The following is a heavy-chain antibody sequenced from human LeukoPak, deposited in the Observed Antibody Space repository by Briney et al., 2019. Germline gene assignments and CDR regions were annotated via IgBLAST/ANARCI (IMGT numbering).Heavy chain of an antibody. CDR1: GYTFTSYY. D-gene: IGHD3-9*01. CDR3: ARDFDISTGYSNWFDP. V-gene: IGHV1-46*01. CDR2: INHSGGST. J-gene: IGHJ5*02. Sequence: ASVKVSCKASGYTFTSYYMRWLRQAPGEGLEWMGIINHSGGSTTYAQKFQGRVTMTMDTSTSTVYLELSSLRSEDTAVYYCARDFDISTGYSNWFDPWGQGTLVTVSS.